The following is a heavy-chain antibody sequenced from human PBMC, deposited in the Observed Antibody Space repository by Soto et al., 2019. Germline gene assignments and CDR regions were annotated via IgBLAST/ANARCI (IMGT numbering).Heavy chain of an antibody. CDR1: GFTFSSYG. Sequence: GGSLRLSCAASGFTFSSYGMHWVRQAPGKGLEWVAVISYDGSNKYYADSVKGRFTISRDNSKNTLYLQMNSLRAEDTAVYYCAKSPTRKTSPPFDYWGQGTLVTVSS. CDR2: ISYDGSNK. CDR3: AKSPTRKTSPPFDY. J-gene: IGHJ4*02. V-gene: IGHV3-30*18.